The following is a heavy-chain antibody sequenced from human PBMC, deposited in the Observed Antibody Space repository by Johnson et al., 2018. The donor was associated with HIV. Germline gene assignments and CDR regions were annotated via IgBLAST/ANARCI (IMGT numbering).Heavy chain of an antibody. Sequence: QVQLVESGGGVVQPGGSLRLSCAASGFTFSSYGMHWVRQAPGKGLEWVAFIRYDGSNKYYADSVKGRFTISRDNAKNSLYLEMNSLRVEDTAVYYCATCSDQVLMGGEALDIWGQGTIVTVSS. CDR2: IRYDGSNK. V-gene: IGHV3-30*02. J-gene: IGHJ3*02. CDR1: GFTFSSYG. D-gene: IGHD2-2*01. CDR3: ATCSDQVLMGGEALDI.